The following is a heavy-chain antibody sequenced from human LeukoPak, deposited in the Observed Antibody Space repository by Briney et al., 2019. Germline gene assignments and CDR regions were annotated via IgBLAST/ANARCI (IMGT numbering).Heavy chain of an antibody. V-gene: IGHV3-23*01. D-gene: IGHD6-19*01. CDR3: AKDGTSGSGWPYFDY. CDR1: GFTFSTYA. J-gene: IGHJ4*02. CDR2: ISAGGGYT. Sequence: GGSLRLSCAASGFTFSTYAMTWVRQAPGEGLEWVSAISAGGGYTFYADSVKGRFTISRENSKNTLYLQMNSLRAEDTAVYYCAKDGTSGSGWPYFDYWGQGTLVTVSS.